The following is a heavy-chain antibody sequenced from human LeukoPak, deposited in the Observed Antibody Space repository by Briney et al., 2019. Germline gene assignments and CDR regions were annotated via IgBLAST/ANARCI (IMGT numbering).Heavy chain of an antibody. CDR2: VFYSGRD. V-gene: IGHV4-39*01. Sequence: SETLSLTCSVSGGTMRGSSDYYWAWIRQAPGKGLEWIGHVFYSGRDDCNPSLRGRVTISADTSKNRFSLQLTSVTPADTAVYYCARHVDGYNFGLPRYYFDFWGQGALVTVSS. CDR3: ARHVDGYNFGLPRYYFDF. J-gene: IGHJ4*02. D-gene: IGHD5-24*01. CDR1: GGTMRGSSDYY.